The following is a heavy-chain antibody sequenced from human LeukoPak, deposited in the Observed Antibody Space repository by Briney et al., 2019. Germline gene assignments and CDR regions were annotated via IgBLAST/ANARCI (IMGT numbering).Heavy chain of an antibody. J-gene: IGHJ4*02. D-gene: IGHD3-16*01. CDR3: ARGLDFQGEANFDY. CDR2: MNPNSGNT. V-gene: IGHV1-8*01. CDR1: GYTFTSYD. Sequence: ASVKVSCKASGYTFTSYDINWVRQATGQGLEWMGWMNPNSGNTGYAQKFQGRVTMTRNTSISTAYMELSSLRSEDTVVYYCARGLDFQGEANFDYWGQGTLVTVSS.